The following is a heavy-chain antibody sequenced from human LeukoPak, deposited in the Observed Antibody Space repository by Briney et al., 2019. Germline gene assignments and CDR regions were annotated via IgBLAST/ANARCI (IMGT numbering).Heavy chain of an antibody. CDR1: GGSISSSSYY. Sequence: SETLSLTCTVSGGSISSSSYYWGWIRHPPGKGLEWIGSIYYSGSTYYSPSPKSRVTISVDTSKNQFSLKLSSVTAADTAVYYCARHEDYGAGSYYFDYWGQGTLVTVSS. D-gene: IGHD3-10*01. V-gene: IGHV4-39*01. CDR2: IYYSGST. CDR3: ARHEDYGAGSYYFDY. J-gene: IGHJ4*02.